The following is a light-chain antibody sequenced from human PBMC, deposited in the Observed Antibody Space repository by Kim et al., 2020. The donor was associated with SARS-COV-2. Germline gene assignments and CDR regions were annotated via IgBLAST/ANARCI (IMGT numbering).Light chain of an antibody. V-gene: IGLV3-1*01. J-gene: IGLJ2*01. CDR3: QAWDSSYVV. CDR2: QDS. Sequence: VSPGHTASITCSGDKLGDKYACWYQQKPGQSPVLVIYQDSKRPSGIPERFSGSNSGNTATLTISGTQAMDEADYYCQAWDSSYVVFGGGTKLTVL. CDR1: KLGDKY.